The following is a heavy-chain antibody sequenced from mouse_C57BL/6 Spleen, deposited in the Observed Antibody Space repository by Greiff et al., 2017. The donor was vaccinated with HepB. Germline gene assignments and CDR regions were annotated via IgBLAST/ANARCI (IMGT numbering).Heavy chain of an antibody. J-gene: IGHJ1*03. V-gene: IGHV1-61*01. CDR1: GYTFTSYW. Sequence: QVQLQQPGAELVRPGSSVKLSCKASGYTFTSYWMDWVKQRPGQGLEWIGNIYPSDSETHYNQKFKDKATLTVDKSSSTAYMQLSSLTSDDSAVYYCARKGYGKGWYFYVWGTGTTVTVSS. CDR3: ARKGYGKGWYFYV. CDR2: IYPSDSET. D-gene: IGHD2-1*01.